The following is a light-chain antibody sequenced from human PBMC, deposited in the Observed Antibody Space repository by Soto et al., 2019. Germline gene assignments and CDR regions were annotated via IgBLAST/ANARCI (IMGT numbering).Light chain of an antibody. J-gene: IGLJ1*01. Sequence: SYELTQPPSVSVSPGQTASITCSGDKLVDKYACWYQQKPGQSPVLVIYQDTKRPSGIPERFSGSTSGNTAALTISGTQSMDEADYYCQAWDSITGVFGTGTKVTVL. CDR3: QAWDSITGV. CDR2: QDT. CDR1: KLVDKY. V-gene: IGLV3-1*01.